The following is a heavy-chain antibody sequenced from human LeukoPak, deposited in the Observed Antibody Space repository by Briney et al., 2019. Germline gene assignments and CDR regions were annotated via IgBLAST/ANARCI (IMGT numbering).Heavy chain of an antibody. V-gene: IGHV3-43*01. CDR3: AKGGRGALWFGELFDY. D-gene: IGHD3-10*01. CDR2: ISWDGGST. Sequence: GGSLRLSCAASGFTFDDYTMHWVRQAPGKGLEWVSLISWDGGSTYYADSVKGRFTISRDNSKNSLYLQMNSLRTEDTALYYCAKGGRGALWFGELFDYWGQGTLVTVPS. CDR1: GFTFDDYT. J-gene: IGHJ4*02.